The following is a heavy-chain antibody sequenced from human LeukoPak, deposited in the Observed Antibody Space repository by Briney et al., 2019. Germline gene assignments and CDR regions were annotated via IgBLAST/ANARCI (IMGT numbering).Heavy chain of an antibody. J-gene: IGHJ5*02. Sequence: GESLKISCKGSGYSFTSYWIGWVRQMPGKGLEWMGIIYPGDSDTRYSPSFQGQVTISADKSISTAYLQWSSLKASDTAMYYCARQDSSRVHITPLGFDPWGQGTLVTVSS. V-gene: IGHV5-51*01. CDR2: IYPGDSDT. D-gene: IGHD6-13*01. CDR3: ARQDSSRVHITPLGFDP. CDR1: GYSFTSYW.